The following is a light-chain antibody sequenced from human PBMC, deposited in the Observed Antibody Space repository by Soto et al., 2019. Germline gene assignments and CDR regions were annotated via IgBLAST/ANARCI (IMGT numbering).Light chain of an antibody. V-gene: IGKV3-20*01. J-gene: IGKJ4*01. CDR2: GAS. Sequence: EIVLTQSPGTLSLSPGERAALSCRASQSVSSTYLAWYQQKPGQAPRLLIYGASSRATGIPDRFSGSGSGTDFTLTISRLEPEDFAVYYCQQHGSSQTVGGGTKVEIK. CDR1: QSVSSTY. CDR3: QQHGSSQT.